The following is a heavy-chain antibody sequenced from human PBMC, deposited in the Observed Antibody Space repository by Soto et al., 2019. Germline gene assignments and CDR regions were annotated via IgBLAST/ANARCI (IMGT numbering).Heavy chain of an antibody. D-gene: IGHD2-2*01. CDR2: ISSTTNYI. CDR1: GFTFTRYS. V-gene: IGHV3-21*06. CDR3: AGEPEYFTSNLDY. J-gene: IGHJ4*02. Sequence: XGSVRLSCAASGFTFTRYSMKWVRQAPGKGLEWVSSISSTTNYIYYGDSMKGRFTISRDNAKNSLYLEMNSLRAEGTAVYYCAGEPEYFTSNLDYCGQLTLVTVSS.